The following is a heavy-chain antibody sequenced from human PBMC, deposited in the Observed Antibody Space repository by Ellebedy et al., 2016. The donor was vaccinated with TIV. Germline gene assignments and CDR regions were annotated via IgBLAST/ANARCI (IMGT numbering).Heavy chain of an antibody. CDR2: TYYRSKWYN. CDR3: ARYRSSSRYFDY. V-gene: IGHV6-1*01. CDR1: GDSVSTNSDV. D-gene: IGHD6-6*01. J-gene: IGHJ4*02. Sequence: SQTLSLTCAISGDSVSTNSDVWNWISQSPSRGLEWLGRTYYRSKWYNNYAESVKSRITINPDTSKNQFSLQLNSVTPEDTALYYCARYRSSSRYFDYWGQGTLVTVSS.